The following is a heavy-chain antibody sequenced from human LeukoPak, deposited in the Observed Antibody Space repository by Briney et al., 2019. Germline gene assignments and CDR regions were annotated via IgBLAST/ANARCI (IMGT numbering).Heavy chain of an antibody. V-gene: IGHV3-15*01. Sequence: GGPLRLSCAASGFTFSSYAMSWVRQAPGKGLEWVGRIKSKTDGGTTDYAAPVKGRFTISRDDSKNTLYLQMNSLKTEDTAVYYCTTEDGGATTGFDYWGQGTLVTVSS. CDR1: GFTFSSYA. D-gene: IGHD1-26*01. J-gene: IGHJ4*02. CDR3: TTEDGGATTGFDY. CDR2: IKSKTDGGTT.